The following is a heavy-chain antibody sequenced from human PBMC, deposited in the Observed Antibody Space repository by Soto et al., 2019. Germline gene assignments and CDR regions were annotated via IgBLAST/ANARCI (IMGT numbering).Heavy chain of an antibody. CDR1: GWSFSGYS. CDR3: ARGNRRAMVTRDGYYYYGMDV. Sequence: SETLYLTCAFYGWSFSGYSWACIRQPPGKGLEWIGEINHSGSTNYYPSLKSRVTISVDTSKNQFSLKLSSVTAADTAVYYCARGNRRAMVTRDGYYYYGMDVWGQGTTVT. CDR2: INHSGST. J-gene: IGHJ6*02. D-gene: IGHD5-18*01. V-gene: IGHV4-34*01.